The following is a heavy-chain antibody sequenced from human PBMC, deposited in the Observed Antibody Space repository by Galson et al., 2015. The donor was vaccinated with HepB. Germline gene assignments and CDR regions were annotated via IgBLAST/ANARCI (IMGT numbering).Heavy chain of an antibody. D-gene: IGHD2-2*01. J-gene: IGHJ6*03. CDR1: GDSVSSNRAA. CDR2: ANPKSKACN. Sequence: CAISGDSVSSNRAASNWIRHSPSRGLEWLGTANPKSKACNDYAVFVKSRITINPDTSKNQFSLQLNSVTPEDTAVYYCARQDIVVVPADPPYYYMDVWGKGTTVTVSS. V-gene: IGHV6-1*01. CDR3: ARQDIVVVPADPPYYYMDV.